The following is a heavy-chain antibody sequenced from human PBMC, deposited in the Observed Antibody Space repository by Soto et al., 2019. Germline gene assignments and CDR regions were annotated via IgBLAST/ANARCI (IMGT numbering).Heavy chain of an antibody. CDR2: INPNSGGT. J-gene: IGHJ4*02. CDR1: GYTFTGYY. Sequence: EASVKVSCKASGYTFTGYYMHWVRQAPGQGLEWMGWINPNSGGTNYAQKFQGRVTMTRDTSISTAYMELSRLRSDDTAVYYCARPYYDILTGYYHPYDYWGQGTLVTVSS. V-gene: IGHV1-2*02. D-gene: IGHD3-9*01. CDR3: ARPYYDILTGYYHPYDY.